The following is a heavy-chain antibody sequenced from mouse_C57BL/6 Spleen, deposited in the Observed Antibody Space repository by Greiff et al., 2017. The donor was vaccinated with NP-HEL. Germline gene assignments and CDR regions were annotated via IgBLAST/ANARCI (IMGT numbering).Heavy chain of an antibody. CDR2: IDPETGGT. CDR1: GYTFTDYE. Sequence: QVQLQQSGAELVRPGASVTLSCKASGYTFTDYEMHWVKQTPVHGLEWIGAIDPETGGTAYNHKFKGKAILTADTSSSTAYMALRSLASEDSAVYYCFYYYGSSNYFDYWGQGTTLTVSS. J-gene: IGHJ2*01. D-gene: IGHD1-1*01. V-gene: IGHV1-15*01. CDR3: FYYYGSSNYFDY.